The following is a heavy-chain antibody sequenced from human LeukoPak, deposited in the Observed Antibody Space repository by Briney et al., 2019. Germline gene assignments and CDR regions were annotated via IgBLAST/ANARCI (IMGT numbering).Heavy chain of an antibody. CDR2: INHSGST. Sequence: SETLSLTCTVSGGSISSSSYYWGWIRQPPGKGLEWIREINHSGSTNYNPSLKSRVTISVDTSKNQFSLKLSSVTAADTAVYYCARSPAVLRFLEWLPHFWFDYWGQGTLVTVSS. J-gene: IGHJ4*02. V-gene: IGHV4-39*07. CDR3: ARSPAVLRFLEWLPHFWFDY. D-gene: IGHD3-3*01. CDR1: GGSISSSSYY.